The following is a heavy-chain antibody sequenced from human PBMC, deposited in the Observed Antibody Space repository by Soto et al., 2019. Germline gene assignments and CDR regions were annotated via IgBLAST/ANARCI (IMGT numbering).Heavy chain of an antibody. CDR3: ARVGYYDFWSNYYGMDV. J-gene: IGHJ6*02. D-gene: IGHD3-3*01. CDR1: GYTFTSYG. Sequence: ASVKVSCKASGYTFTSYGISWVRQAPGQGLEWMGWISAYNGNTNYAQKLQGRVTMTTDTSTSTAYMELRGLRSDDTAVYYCARVGYYDFWSNYYGMDVWGQGTTVTVSS. CDR2: ISAYNGNT. V-gene: IGHV1-18*01.